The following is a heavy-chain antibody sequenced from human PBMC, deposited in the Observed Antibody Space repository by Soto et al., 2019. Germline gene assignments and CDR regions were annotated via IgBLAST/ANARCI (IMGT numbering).Heavy chain of an antibody. J-gene: IGHJ4*02. Sequence: AGSLRLSCAASGFTFSKYGMHWVRQARGKGLEWVALIWNDGIRKVYVDSVKGRFTISRDNSKNTLELQMNNLRDEDTAVYYCARDDDNDANALDYWGPGTLVTVSS. V-gene: IGHV3-33*01. CDR3: ARDDDNDANALDY. CDR1: GFTFSKYG. CDR2: IWNDGIRK.